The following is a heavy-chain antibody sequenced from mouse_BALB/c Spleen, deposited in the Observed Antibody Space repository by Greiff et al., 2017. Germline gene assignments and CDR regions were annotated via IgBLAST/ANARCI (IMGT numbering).Heavy chain of an antibody. V-gene: IGHV1S81*02. J-gene: IGHJ4*01. D-gene: IGHD1-1*01. CDR3: TRNFYYYGSSYGAMDY. CDR2: INPSNGGT. CDR1: GYTFTSYY. Sequence: VQLQQSGAELVKPGASVTLSCKASGYTFTSYYMYWVKQRPGQGLEWIGEINPSNGGTNFNEKFKSKATLTVDKSSSTAYMQLSSLTSEDSAVYYCTRNFYYYGSSYGAMDYWGQGTSVTVSS.